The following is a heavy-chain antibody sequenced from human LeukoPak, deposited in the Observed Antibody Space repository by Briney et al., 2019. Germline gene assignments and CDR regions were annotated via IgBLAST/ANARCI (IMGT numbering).Heavy chain of an antibody. CDR3: ARAPSEVGGYYPEYFRH. J-gene: IGHJ1*01. D-gene: IGHD3-22*01. CDR1: GFTFSRYW. CDR2: IKSDGKT. Sequence: GGSLRLSCEASGFTFSRYWMQWFRQAPGKGLVWVSRIKSDGKTNYADSVKGRFTISRDNAKNTVSLQMDSLRAEDTGVYYCARAPSEVGGYYPEYFRHWGQGTLVTVSS. V-gene: IGHV3-74*01.